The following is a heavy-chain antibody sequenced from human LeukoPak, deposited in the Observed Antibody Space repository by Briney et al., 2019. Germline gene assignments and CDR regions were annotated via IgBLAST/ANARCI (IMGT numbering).Heavy chain of an antibody. Sequence: GGSLRLSCAASGFTFSSYGMHWVRQVPGKGLEWVAVIASDGGMKYYADSMKGRFTISRDNSKNTLYLQVDSLRAEDTAVYYCAKEISLAGMFDYWGQGTLVTVSS. D-gene: IGHD6-19*01. CDR2: IASDGGMK. CDR3: AKEISLAGMFDY. J-gene: IGHJ4*02. CDR1: GFTFSSYG. V-gene: IGHV3-30*18.